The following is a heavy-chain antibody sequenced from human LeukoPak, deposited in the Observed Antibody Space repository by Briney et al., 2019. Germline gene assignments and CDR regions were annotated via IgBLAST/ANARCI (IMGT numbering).Heavy chain of an antibody. J-gene: IGHJ4*02. Sequence: GGSLRLSCAASGFTFSSYWMSWVRQAPGKGLEWVANIKQDGSEKYYVDSVKGRFTISRDNAKNSLYLQMNGLRAEDAAVYYCASTKGQWLVLGYWGQGTLVTVSS. CDR2: IKQDGSEK. D-gene: IGHD6-19*01. CDR3: ASTKGQWLVLGY. CDR1: GFTFSSYW. V-gene: IGHV3-7*01.